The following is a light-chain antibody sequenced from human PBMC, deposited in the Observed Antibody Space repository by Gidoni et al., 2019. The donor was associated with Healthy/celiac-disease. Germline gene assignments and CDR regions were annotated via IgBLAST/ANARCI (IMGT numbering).Light chain of an antibody. J-gene: IGKJ2*01. V-gene: IGKV3-15*01. CDR1: QRVSSN. CDR3: QQYNNWSPDT. Sequence: EQVMTQSPATLSVSPGERATLSCRDSQRVSSNLACYQQKPCQAPRPLIYGASTRATGSPSRFSGSVSGTEFTLTIRSLQSEDFAVYHCQQYNNWSPDTFGQGTKLEIK. CDR2: GAS.